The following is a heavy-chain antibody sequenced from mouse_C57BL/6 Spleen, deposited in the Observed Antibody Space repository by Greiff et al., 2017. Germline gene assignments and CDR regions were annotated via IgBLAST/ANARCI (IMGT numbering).Heavy chain of an antibody. V-gene: IGHV2-2*01. J-gene: IGHJ1*03. Sequence: VQLQQSGPGLVQPSQSLSITCTVSGFSLTSYGVHWVRQSPGKGLEWLGVIWSGGSTDNNAAFISRLSISKDNSKSQVFFKMNSLQADDTAIYYCARNWGDEGWYFDVWGTGTTVTVSS. CDR3: ARNWGDEGWYFDV. CDR2: IWSGGST. CDR1: GFSLTSYG.